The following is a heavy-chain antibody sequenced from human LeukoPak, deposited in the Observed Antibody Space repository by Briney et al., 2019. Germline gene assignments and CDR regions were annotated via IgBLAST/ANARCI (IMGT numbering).Heavy chain of an antibody. CDR2: ISGSGGST. V-gene: IGHV3-23*01. Sequence: GGSLRLSCAASGFTFSGYAMSWVRQAPGKGLEWVSAISGSGGSTYYADSVKGRFTISRDNSKNTLYLQMNSLRAEDTAVYYCAKAPRYSGSYDWFDPWGQGTLVTVSS. D-gene: IGHD1-26*01. CDR3: AKAPRYSGSYDWFDP. CDR1: GFTFSGYA. J-gene: IGHJ5*02.